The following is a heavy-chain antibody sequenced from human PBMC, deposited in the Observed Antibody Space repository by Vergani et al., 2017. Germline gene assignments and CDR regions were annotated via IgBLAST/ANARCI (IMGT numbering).Heavy chain of an antibody. J-gene: IGHJ4*02. CDR1: GFTFSSYA. V-gene: IGHV3-23*01. Sequence: EVQLLESGGGLVQPGGSLRLSCAASGFTFSSYAMSWVRQAPGKGLEWVSAISGSGGSTYYADSVKGRFTISRDNSKNTLYLQMNSLRAEDTAVYYCAKLNYYDSSCYYTSHYFDYWGQGTLVTVSS. CDR3: AKLNYYDSSCYYTSHYFDY. D-gene: IGHD3-22*01. CDR2: ISGSGGST.